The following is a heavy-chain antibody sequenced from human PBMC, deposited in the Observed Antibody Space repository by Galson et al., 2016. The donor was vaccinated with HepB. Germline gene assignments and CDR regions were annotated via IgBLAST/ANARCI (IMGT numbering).Heavy chain of an antibody. Sequence: SLRLSCAASGFTSTNYAMTWVRQAPGRGLEWVSTIRGDGSATLYADSVKGRFTISTDSSKNTMYLQMSGLRAEDTAVYYCAKARPTHTIGWGGAFDVWGQGTMVTVFS. CDR3: AKARPTHTIGWGGAFDV. V-gene: IGHV3-23*01. J-gene: IGHJ3*01. CDR1: GFTSTNYA. CDR2: IRGDGSAT. D-gene: IGHD6-19*01.